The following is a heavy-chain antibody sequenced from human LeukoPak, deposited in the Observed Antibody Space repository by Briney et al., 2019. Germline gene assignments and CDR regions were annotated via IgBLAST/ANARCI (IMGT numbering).Heavy chain of an antibody. CDR1: GGTFSSYA. D-gene: IGHD2-8*01. J-gene: IGHJ6*03. V-gene: IGHV1-69*05. CDR2: IIPIFGTA. CDR3: ARDRDCTNGVCYSPDYYYYMDV. Sequence: SVKVSCKASGGTFSSYAISWVRQAPGQGLEWVGGIIPIFGTANYAQKFQGRVTITTDESTSTAYMELSSLRSEDTAVYYCARDRDCTNGVCYSPDYYYYMDVWGKGTTVTVSS.